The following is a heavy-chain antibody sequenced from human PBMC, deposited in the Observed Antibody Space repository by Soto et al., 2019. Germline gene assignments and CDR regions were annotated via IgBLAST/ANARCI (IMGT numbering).Heavy chain of an antibody. CDR1: GYTFTGYY. D-gene: IGHD3-16*01. J-gene: IGHJ4*02. CDR3: ARVDPAGGVVFFDY. V-gene: IGHV1-2*02. CDR2: INPNSGGT. Sequence: ASVKVSCKASGYTFTGYYMHWVRQAPGQGLEWMGWINPNSGGTNYAQKFQGRVTMTRDTSISTAYMELSRLRSDDTAVLYWARVDPAGGVVFFDYWGQGTLVTVSS.